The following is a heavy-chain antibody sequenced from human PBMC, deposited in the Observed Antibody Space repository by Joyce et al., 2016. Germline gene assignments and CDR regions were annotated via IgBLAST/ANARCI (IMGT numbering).Heavy chain of an antibody. CDR3: ARGRLLLHFGELLFGWFDP. CDR1: GGSFSGYY. Sequence: QVQLPQWGAGLLKPSETLSLTCAVYGGSFSGYYWSWIRQPPGKGLEWIGEINHSGSTKYNPSLKGRVTMSLDTSKNQFSLKLNSVTAADTAVYYCARGRLLLHFGELLFGWFDPWGQGTLVTVSS. D-gene: IGHD3-10*01. CDR2: INHSGST. V-gene: IGHV4-34*01. J-gene: IGHJ5*02.